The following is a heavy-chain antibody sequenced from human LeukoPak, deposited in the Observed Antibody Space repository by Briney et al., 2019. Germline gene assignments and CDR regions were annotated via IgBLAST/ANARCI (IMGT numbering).Heavy chain of an antibody. Sequence: SETLSLTCTVAGGSISSSSDYWGWIRQPPGKGLEWIGGIYYSGSTYYNPSLKSRVTISVDTSKNQCSLKLSSVTAADTAVYYCARTNDYGDYGGFDPWGQGTLVTVSS. D-gene: IGHD4-17*01. CDR3: ARTNDYGDYGGFDP. J-gene: IGHJ5*02. CDR1: GGSISSSSDY. CDR2: IYYSGST. V-gene: IGHV4-39*01.